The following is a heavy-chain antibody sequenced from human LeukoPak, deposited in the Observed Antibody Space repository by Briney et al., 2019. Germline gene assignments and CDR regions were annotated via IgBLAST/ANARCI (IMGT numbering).Heavy chain of an antibody. CDR2: ISAYNGNT. CDR1: GYTFTSYG. J-gene: IGHJ6*03. D-gene: IGHD3-3*01. CDR3: ARVGRSGLNYDFWSGYKYYYYYYYMDV. V-gene: IGHV1-18*01. Sequence: HRASVKVSCKASGYTFTSYGISWVRQAPGQGLEWMGWISAYNGNTNYAQKLQGRVTMTTDTSTSTAYMELRSLRSDDTAVYYCARVGRSGLNYDFWSGYKYYYYYYYMDVWGKGTTVTVSS.